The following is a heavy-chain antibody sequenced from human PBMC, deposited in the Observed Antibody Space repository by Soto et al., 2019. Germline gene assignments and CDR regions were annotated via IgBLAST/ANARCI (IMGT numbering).Heavy chain of an antibody. J-gene: IGHJ6*02. CDR3: ARAFYGADL. CDR2: IYQSGSA. V-gene: IGHV4-30-2*06. CDR1: GGSITSGGYS. Sequence: PXETLSLTCTVAGGSITSGGYSWSWIRQSPGQGLEWIGYIYQSGSAFYNPSLKTRATILVDRSKNQFSLNLTSVTAADAAVYYCARAFYGADLWGQGTTVTVSS.